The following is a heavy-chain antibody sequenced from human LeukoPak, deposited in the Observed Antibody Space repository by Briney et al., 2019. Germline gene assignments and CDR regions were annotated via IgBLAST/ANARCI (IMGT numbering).Heavy chain of an antibody. D-gene: IGHD3-3*01. CDR1: GFTFSGYW. Sequence: GGSLRLSCAASGFTFSGYWMHWVRQAPGKGLVWVSRINGDGSSTTYADSVKGRFTISRDNAKNSLYLQMNSLRAEDAAVYYCAKGAAGGGGVTNYYYYYMDVWGKGTTVTASS. CDR2: INGDGSST. J-gene: IGHJ6*03. V-gene: IGHV3-74*01. CDR3: AKGAAGGGGVTNYYYYYMDV.